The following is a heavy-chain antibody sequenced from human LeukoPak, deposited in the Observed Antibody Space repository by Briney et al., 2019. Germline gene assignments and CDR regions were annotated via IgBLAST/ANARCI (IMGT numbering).Heavy chain of an antibody. CDR1: GFTFSSYG. CDR2: ISGSGGST. CDR3: ARDASALY. V-gene: IGHV3-23*01. J-gene: IGHJ4*02. Sequence: GGSLRLSCAASGFTFSSYGMSWVRQAPGKGLEWVSAISGSGGSTYYADSVKGRFTISRDNARDSLYLQMNSLRDDDTSVYFCARDASALYWGRGTLVTVSS. D-gene: IGHD2-2*01.